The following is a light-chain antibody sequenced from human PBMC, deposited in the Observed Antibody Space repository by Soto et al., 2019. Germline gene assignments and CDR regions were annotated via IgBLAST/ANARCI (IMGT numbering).Light chain of an antibody. J-gene: IGKJ1*01. CDR1: QSVSSY. Sequence: EIVFAQSPATLYLSPGERATLSCRASQSVSSYLAWYQQKPGQAPRLLMYEASNRETGIPARFSGGGSGTEFTLTISSLEPEDFAVYYCQQRSDWPWTFGQGTKVDIK. CDR2: EAS. CDR3: QQRSDWPWT. V-gene: IGKV3-11*01.